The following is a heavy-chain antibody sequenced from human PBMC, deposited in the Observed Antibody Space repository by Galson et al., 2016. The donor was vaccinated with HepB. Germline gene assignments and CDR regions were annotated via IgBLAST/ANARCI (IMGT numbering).Heavy chain of an antibody. CDR1: GGSIRGSIYY. CDR3: ASHDDSDWDY. D-gene: IGHD3-9*01. Sequence: LSLTCTVSGGSIRGSIYYWGWIRQPPGKGLEWIGSIYHSGNTYYSPSLSPSLKSRVTISVDTSKNQFSLKLRSVTAADTAGYYCASHDDSDWDYWGQGTLVTVSP. J-gene: IGHJ4*02. CDR2: IYHSGNT. V-gene: IGHV4-39*01.